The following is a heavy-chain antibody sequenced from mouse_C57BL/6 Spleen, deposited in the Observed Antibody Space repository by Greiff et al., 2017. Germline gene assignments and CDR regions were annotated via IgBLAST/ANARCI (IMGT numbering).Heavy chain of an antibody. CDR1: GYSITSGYY. CDR3: ASAYDYFDY. D-gene: IGHD1-1*01. J-gene: IGHJ2*01. Sequence: EVQLQQSGPGLVKPSQSLSLSCSVTGYSITSGYYWNWIRQFPGNKLEWMGYISYDGSNNYNPSLKNRISITRDTSKNQFFLKLNSVTTEDTATYYCASAYDYFDYWGQGTTLTVSS. CDR2: ISYDGSN. V-gene: IGHV3-6*01.